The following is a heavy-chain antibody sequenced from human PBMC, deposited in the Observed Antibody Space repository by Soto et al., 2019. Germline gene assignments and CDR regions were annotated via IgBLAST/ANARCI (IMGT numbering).Heavy chain of an antibody. CDR3: ARQMELRYYYYYMDV. D-gene: IGHD1-1*01. Sequence: SETLFLTCTVSGGSISSSSYYWGWIRQPPGKGLEWIGSIYYSGSTYYNPSLKSRVTISVDTSKNQFSLKLSSVTAADTAVYYCARQMELRYYYYYMDVWGKGTTVTVSS. CDR1: GGSISSSSYY. V-gene: IGHV4-39*01. CDR2: IYYSGST. J-gene: IGHJ6*03.